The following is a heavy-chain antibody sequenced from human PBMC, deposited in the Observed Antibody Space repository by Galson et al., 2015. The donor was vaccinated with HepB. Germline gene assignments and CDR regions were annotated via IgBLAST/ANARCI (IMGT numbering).Heavy chain of an antibody. CDR1: GGTFSSYA. Sequence: SVKVSCKASGGTFSSYAISWVRQAPGQGLEWMGGIIPIFGTANYAQKFQGSVTITADESTSTAYMELSSLRSEDTAVYYCANGVPAAKESDDFWSGYYSTPYYYYGMDVWGQGTTVTVSS. CDR3: ANGVPAAKESDDFWSGYYSTPYYYYGMDV. D-gene: IGHD3-3*01. V-gene: IGHV1-69*13. J-gene: IGHJ6*02. CDR2: IIPIFGTA.